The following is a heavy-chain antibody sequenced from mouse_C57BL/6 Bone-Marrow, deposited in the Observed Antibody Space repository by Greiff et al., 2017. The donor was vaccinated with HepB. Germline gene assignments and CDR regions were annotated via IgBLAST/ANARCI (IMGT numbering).Heavy chain of an antibody. Sequence: VQLQQPGAELVKPGASVKVSCKASGYTFTSYWMHWVKQRPGQGLEWIGRIHPSDSDTNYNQKFKGKATLTVDKSSSPAYMQLSSLTSEDSAVYYCAIGGNYGRFAYWGQGTLVTVCA. J-gene: IGHJ3*01. CDR2: IHPSDSDT. CDR3: AIGGNYGRFAY. D-gene: IGHD2-1*01. CDR1: GYTFTSYW. V-gene: IGHV1-74*01.